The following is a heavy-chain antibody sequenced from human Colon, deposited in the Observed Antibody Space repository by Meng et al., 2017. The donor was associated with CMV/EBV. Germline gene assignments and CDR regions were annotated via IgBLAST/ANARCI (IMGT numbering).Heavy chain of an antibody. V-gene: IGHV3-9*03. J-gene: IGHJ3*02. Sequence: GGSLRLSCAASGFNFNDYAMHWVRQAPGKGLEWVSGISWSTGSIAYADSVKGRFTVSRDNAKNSLHLQMDSLRVEDMAMYYCARDPFIKAFDIWGQGTMVTVSS. CDR3: ARDPFIKAFDI. CDR2: ISWSTGSI. CDR1: GFNFNDYA.